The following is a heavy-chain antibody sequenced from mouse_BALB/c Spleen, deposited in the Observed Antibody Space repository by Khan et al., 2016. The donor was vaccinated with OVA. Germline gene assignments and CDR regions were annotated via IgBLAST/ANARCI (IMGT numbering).Heavy chain of an antibody. D-gene: IGHD3-3*01. CDR2: ISYSGST. CDR3: TGGRAY. J-gene: IGHJ3*01. Sequence: VQLKQSGPGLVKPSQSLSLTCTVTGYSITSDYAWNWIRQFPGNKLEWMGYISYSGSTSHTPSLKSRISITRDTSKNQLFLQLNSVTTEDTATYYCTGGRAYWGQGTLVTVSA. V-gene: IGHV3-2*02. CDR1: GYSITSDYA.